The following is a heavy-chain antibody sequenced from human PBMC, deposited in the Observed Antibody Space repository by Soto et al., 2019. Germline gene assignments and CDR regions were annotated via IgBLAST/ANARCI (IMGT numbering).Heavy chain of an antibody. CDR1: GFSLSTRGVG. D-gene: IGHD3-9*01. CDR2: IYWDDAK. V-gene: IGHV2-5*02. Sequence: QITLKESGPTLVKPTQTLTLTCTFSGFSLSTRGVGVAWIRQPPGKALEWLALIYWDDAKRYSPSLKTRLNITKDTSKKQVVLTLTNVDPVDTATYYCANRPAYDISTGYYPFDSWGQGALVTVSS. J-gene: IGHJ4*02. CDR3: ANRPAYDISTGYYPFDS.